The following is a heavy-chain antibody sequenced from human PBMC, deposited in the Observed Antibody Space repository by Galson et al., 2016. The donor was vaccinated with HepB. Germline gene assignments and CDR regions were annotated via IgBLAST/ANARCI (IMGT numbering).Heavy chain of an antibody. J-gene: IGHJ5*02. CDR2: FEPEDGET. Sequence: VRQAPGKGLEWMGGFEPEDGETIYAQKFQGRVTVTEDASTDTAYMELSSLRSDDTAVYYCAVGAMATWGQGTLVTVSS. D-gene: IGHD1-26*01. V-gene: IGHV1-24*01. CDR3: AVGAMAT.